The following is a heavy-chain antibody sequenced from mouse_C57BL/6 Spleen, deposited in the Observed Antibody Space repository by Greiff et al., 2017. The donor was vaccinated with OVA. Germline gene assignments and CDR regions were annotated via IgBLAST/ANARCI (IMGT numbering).Heavy chain of an antibody. V-gene: IGHV5-17*01. CDR2: ISSGSSTI. CDR3: ARANPPFGY. Sequence: EVHLVESGGGLVKPGGSLKLSCAASGFTFSDYGMHWVRQAPETGLEWVAYISSGSSTIYYADTVKGRFTISRDNAKNTLFLQMTSLRSEDTAMYYCARANPPFGYWGQGTTLTVSS. CDR1: GFTFSDYG. J-gene: IGHJ2*01.